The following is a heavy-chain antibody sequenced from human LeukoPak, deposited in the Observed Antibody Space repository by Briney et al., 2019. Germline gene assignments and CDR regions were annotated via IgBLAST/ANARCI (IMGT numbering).Heavy chain of an antibody. Sequence: PSETLSLTCTVSGGSISSYYWSWIRQPPGKGLEWIGYIYYSGSTNYNPSLKSRVTISVDTSKNQFSLKLSSVTAADTAVYYCARAGIVGAYFDYWGQGILVTVSS. CDR3: ARAGIVGAYFDY. CDR2: IYYSGST. D-gene: IGHD1-26*01. V-gene: IGHV4-59*01. J-gene: IGHJ4*02. CDR1: GGSISSYY.